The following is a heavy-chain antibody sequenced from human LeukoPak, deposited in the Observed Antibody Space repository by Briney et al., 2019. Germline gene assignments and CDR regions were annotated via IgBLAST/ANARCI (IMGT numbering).Heavy chain of an antibody. CDR1: GFTFSSYS. J-gene: IGHJ4*02. V-gene: IGHV3-21*01. CDR2: ISSSSSYI. Sequence: GGSLRLSCAASGFTFSSYSMNWVRQAPGKGLEWVSSISSSSSYIYYADSVKGRFTISRDNSKNTLYLQMNSLRAEDTAVYYCTKDLLDYWGQGTLVTVSS. CDR3: TKDLLDY.